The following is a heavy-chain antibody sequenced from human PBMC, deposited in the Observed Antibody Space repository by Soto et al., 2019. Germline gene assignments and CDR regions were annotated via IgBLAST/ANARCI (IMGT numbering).Heavy chain of an antibody. CDR3: ARDLPYYDFLRHYYYGMDV. J-gene: IGHJ6*02. D-gene: IGHD3-3*01. Sequence: QVQLVESGGGVVQPGRSLRLSCAASGFTFSSYGMHWVRQAPGKGLEWVAVIWYDGSNKYYADSVKGRFTISRDNSKNPLYMQMNSLRAADTAVYYCARDLPYYDFLRHYYYGMDVWGQGTTVTVSS. V-gene: IGHV3-33*01. CDR2: IWYDGSNK. CDR1: GFTFSSYG.